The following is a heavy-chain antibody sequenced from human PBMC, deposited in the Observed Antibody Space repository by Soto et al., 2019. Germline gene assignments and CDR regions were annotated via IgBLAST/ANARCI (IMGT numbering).Heavy chain of an antibody. Sequence: EVQLLESGGGLVQPGGSLRLSCAASGFSFSTYTMSWVRRAPGKGLEWVSAISGSGGSPSYADSVQGRFTISRDNPKKTLYLQMNSLRAEDPAVYYCAKARCTTSNCYVPDYWGQGTLVTVSS. V-gene: IGHV3-23*01. CDR2: ISGSGGSP. J-gene: IGHJ4*02. CDR3: AKARCTTSNCYVPDY. D-gene: IGHD2-8*01. CDR1: GFSFSTYT.